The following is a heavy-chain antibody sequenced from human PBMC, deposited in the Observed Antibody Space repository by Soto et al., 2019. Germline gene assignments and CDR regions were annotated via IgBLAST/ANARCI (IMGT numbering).Heavy chain of an antibody. Sequence: GWSLRLSCAASGFAFSSYGMSWVRQAPGKGLEWVSGISGSGANTYYAASVKGRFTISRDNFERTLFLQMNSLRDKDTAVYLCAKVSSSGWYDAFDIWGQGTLVTVSS. V-gene: IGHV3-23*01. J-gene: IGHJ3*02. CDR1: GFAFSSYG. D-gene: IGHD6-13*01. CDR3: AKVSSSGWYDAFDI. CDR2: ISGSGANT.